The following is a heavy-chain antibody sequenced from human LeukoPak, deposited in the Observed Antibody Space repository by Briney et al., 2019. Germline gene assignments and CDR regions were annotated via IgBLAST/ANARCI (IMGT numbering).Heavy chain of an antibody. J-gene: IGHJ4*02. CDR1: GFTGSGNY. V-gene: IGHV3-66*01. D-gene: IGHD3-10*01. CDR3: TRDPGYGLGVDYGDY. Sequence: PGVSLRRSCAASGFTGSGNYLGWVRQAPGKGLEWLSVIHRGGNTYYADSVKGRFTISRASSKNTVFLQMDSLRAEDTAVYYCTRDPGYGLGVDYGDYWGQGTLVTVSS. CDR2: IHRGGNT.